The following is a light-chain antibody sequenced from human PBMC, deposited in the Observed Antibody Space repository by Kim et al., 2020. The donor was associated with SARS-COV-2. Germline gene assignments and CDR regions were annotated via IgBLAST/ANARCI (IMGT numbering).Light chain of an antibody. V-gene: IGLV2-14*03. CDR3: SSYTSSSALG. CDR1: SSDVGGYNY. CDR2: DVS. Sequence: QSALTQPASVSGSPGQSITISCTGTSSDVGGYNYVSWYQQHPGKVPKLMIYDVSSRPSGVSNRFSGSKSGNTASLTISGLQTEDEADYYCSSYTSSSALGFGAGTQLGVL. J-gene: IGLJ2*01.